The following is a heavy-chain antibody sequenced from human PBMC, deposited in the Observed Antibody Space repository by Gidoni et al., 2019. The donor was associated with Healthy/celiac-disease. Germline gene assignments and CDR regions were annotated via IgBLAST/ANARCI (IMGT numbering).Heavy chain of an antibody. Sequence: LLLQSAAAVTQPGESLTISSKASGYSFTSYWTGWVRQMPGKGLEWMGIIYPGDSDNRYSPSIQGKVTSSADKSNSTAYVQWSSLKAADNAMYYCARRTGRQPFPLEAFDIWGQGTMVTVSS. J-gene: IGHJ3*02. V-gene: IGHV5-51*03. CDR1: GYSFTSYW. CDR2: IYPGDSDN. D-gene: IGHD2-21*02. CDR3: ARRTGRQPFPLEAFDI.